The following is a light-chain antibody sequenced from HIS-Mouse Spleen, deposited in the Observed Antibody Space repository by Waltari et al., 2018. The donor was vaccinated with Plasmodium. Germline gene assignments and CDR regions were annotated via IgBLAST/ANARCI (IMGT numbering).Light chain of an antibody. CDR1: NIGSKS. CDR3: QVWDSSSDHPDVV. J-gene: IGLJ2*01. Sequence: SYVLTQPPSVSVAPGKTARITCGGNNIGSKSVHWYQQKPGQAPVLVVYDDSDRPSGITGRFSGSNSGNTATLTISRVEAGDEADYYCQVWDSSSDHPDVVFGGGTKLTVL. CDR2: DDS. V-gene: IGLV3-21*03.